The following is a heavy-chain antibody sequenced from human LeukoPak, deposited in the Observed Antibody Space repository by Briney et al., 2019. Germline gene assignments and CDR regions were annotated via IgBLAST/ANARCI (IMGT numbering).Heavy chain of an antibody. CDR2: ITASSTAI. CDR1: GFTFNTYT. CDR3: ARTYYDILTGYNPYFDY. V-gene: IGHV3-21*01. J-gene: IGHJ4*02. Sequence: SGGSLRLSCAASGFTFNTYTMNWVRQAPGKGLEWVSSITASSTAIYSADSVKGRFTISRDNAKNFPYLQMNSLRAEDTAVYYCARTYYDILTGYNPYFDYWGQGILVTVSS. D-gene: IGHD3-9*01.